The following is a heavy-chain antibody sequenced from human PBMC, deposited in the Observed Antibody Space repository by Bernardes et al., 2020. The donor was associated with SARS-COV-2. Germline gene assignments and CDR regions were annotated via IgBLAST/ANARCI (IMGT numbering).Heavy chain of an antibody. D-gene: IGHD3-16*01. J-gene: IGHJ4*02. CDR1: GYTFTSYG. V-gene: IGHV1-18*01. Sequence: ASVKVSCKASGYTFTSYGISWVRQAPGQGLEWMGWISAYNGYTNYAQKLQGRVTMTTDTSTSTAYMELRSLRSEDTAVYYCARDKMIRRFGGGTRMGYWGQGTLVTVSS. CDR2: ISAYNGYT. CDR3: ARDKMIRRFGGGTRMGY.